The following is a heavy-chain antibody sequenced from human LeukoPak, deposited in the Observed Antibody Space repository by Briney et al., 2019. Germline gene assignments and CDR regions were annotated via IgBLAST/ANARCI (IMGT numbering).Heavy chain of an antibody. Sequence: GGSLRLSCAASGFTFSSYAMSWVRQAPGKGLEWGSAISGSGGSTYYADSVKGRFTISRDNSKNTLYLQMNSRRAEDTAVYYWAKDRRWLQLPYFDYWGQGTLVTVAS. CDR2: ISGSGGST. CDR1: GFTFSSYA. V-gene: IGHV3-23*01. D-gene: IGHD5-24*01. J-gene: IGHJ4*02. CDR3: AKDRRWLQLPYFDY.